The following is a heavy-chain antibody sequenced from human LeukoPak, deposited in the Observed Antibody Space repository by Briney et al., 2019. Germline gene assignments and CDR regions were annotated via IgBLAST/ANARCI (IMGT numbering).Heavy chain of an antibody. J-gene: IGHJ6*03. Sequence: GGSLRLSCAASGFTLDDYAMHWVRQAPGKGLEWVSGISWNSGSIGYADSVKGRFTISRDNAKNSLYLQMNSLRAEDTALYYCAKSRAAAGTAYYYYYYMDVWGKGTTVTVSS. V-gene: IGHV3-9*01. CDR2: ISWNSGSI. CDR3: AKSRAAAGTAYYYYYYMDV. D-gene: IGHD6-13*01. CDR1: GFTLDDYA.